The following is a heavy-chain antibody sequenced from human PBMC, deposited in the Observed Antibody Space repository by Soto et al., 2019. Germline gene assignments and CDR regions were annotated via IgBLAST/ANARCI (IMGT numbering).Heavy chain of an antibody. CDR1: GDTITSSA. V-gene: IGHV1-58*01. J-gene: IGHJ6*02. CDR2: IVVGSGNT. Sequence: ASVKASCKASGDTITSSAVQWVRQARGQRLEWIGWIVVGSGNTNYAQKFQERVTITRDMSTSTAYMELSSLRSEDTAVYYCAAGPYYSYYYGMDVWGQGTTVTVSS. CDR3: AAGPYYSYYYGMDV.